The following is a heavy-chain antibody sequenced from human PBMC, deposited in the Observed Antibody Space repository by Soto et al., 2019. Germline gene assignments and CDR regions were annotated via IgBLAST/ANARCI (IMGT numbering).Heavy chain of an antibody. CDR2: IDPSDSYT. CDR3: ARLRSRGGSYDYFDY. Sequence: ESLKISCKGSGYSFTSYWISWVRQMPGKGLEWMGRIDPSDSYTNYSPSFQGHVTISADKSISTAYLQWSSLKAPDTAMYYCARLRSRGGSYDYFDYWGQGTLVTVSS. J-gene: IGHJ4*02. D-gene: IGHD1-26*01. CDR1: GYSFTSYW. V-gene: IGHV5-10-1*01.